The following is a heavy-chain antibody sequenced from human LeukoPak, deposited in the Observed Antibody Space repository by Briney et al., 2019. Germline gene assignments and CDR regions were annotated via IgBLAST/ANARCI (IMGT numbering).Heavy chain of an antibody. J-gene: IGHJ4*02. V-gene: IGHV3-30*18. CDR2: ISHDGSNK. D-gene: IGHD4-17*01. Sequence: PGGSLRLSCAASGFTFSSYGMHWVRQAPGKGLEWVAVISHDGSNKYYADSVKGRFTISRDNSKNTLYLQMNSLRAEDTAVYYCAKTETFYGDSYFDYWGQGTLVTVSS. CDR3: AKTETFYGDSYFDY. CDR1: GFTFSSYG.